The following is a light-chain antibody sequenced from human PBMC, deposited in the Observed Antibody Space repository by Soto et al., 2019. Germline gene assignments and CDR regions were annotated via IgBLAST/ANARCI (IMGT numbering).Light chain of an antibody. CDR3: QQYGWSPLT. V-gene: IGKV3-11*01. J-gene: IGKJ4*01. CDR2: DAS. CDR1: QSVSSY. Sequence: EIVLTQSPATLSLSPGERATLSCRASQSVSSYLAWYQQKPGQAPRLLIYDASNRATGIPARFSGSGSGTDFTLTISRLEPEDFAVYYCQQYGWSPLTFGGGTKVDIK.